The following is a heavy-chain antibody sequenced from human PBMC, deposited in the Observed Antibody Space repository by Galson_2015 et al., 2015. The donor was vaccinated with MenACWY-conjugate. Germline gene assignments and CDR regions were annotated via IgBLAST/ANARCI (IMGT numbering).Heavy chain of an antibody. CDR2: IKQDGSEK. Sequence: SLRLSCAASGFTFRRFGMHWVRQAPGKGLEWVANIKQDGSEKYSMDSVKGRFTISRDNAKNSLYLQMNSLRAEDTAVYYCAREIRYYYYYIDAWGKGTTVTVSS. CDR1: GFTFRRFG. V-gene: IGHV3-7*03. CDR3: AREIRYYYYYIDA. J-gene: IGHJ6*03.